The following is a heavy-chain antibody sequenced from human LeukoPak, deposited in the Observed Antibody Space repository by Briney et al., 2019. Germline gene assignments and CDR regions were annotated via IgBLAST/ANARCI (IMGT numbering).Heavy chain of an antibody. CDR3: ARLGYATANFDY. D-gene: IGHD2-21*02. J-gene: IGHJ4*02. CDR2: IYYSGST. Sequence: SETLSLTCTVSGGSISSSSYDSGWIRQPPGKGLEWIGSIYYSGSTYYNPSLKSRVTISVDTSKNQFSLKLSSVTAADTAVYYCARLGYATANFDYWGQGTLVTVSS. V-gene: IGHV4-39*01. CDR1: GGSISSSSYD.